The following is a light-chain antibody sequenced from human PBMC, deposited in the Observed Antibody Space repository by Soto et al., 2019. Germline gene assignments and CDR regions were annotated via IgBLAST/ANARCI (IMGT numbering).Light chain of an antibody. CDR2: DAS. CDR3: QQRSNWPT. V-gene: IGKV3-11*01. CDR1: QSVSSY. J-gene: IGKJ1*01. Sequence: EIVLPQSPATLSLSPGERATLSCRASQSVSSYLAWYQQNPGQAPRPLIYDASNRAPGIRDRFSGSGSGTDFTHTISSLEPEDFAVYYCQQRSNWPTFGQGTKVDIK.